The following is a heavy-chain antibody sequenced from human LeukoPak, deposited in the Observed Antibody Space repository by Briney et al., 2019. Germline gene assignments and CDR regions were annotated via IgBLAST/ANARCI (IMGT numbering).Heavy chain of an antibody. J-gene: IGHJ4*02. CDR2: IYYSGST. Sequence: SETLSLTCTVSGGSISSYYWSWIRQPPGKGLEWIGYIYYSGSTNYNPSLRSRVTISVDTSKNQFSLKLSSVTAADTAVYYCAGGYCSGGSCWGQGTLVTVSS. CDR3: AGGYCSGGSC. V-gene: IGHV4-59*01. D-gene: IGHD2-15*01. CDR1: GGSISSYY.